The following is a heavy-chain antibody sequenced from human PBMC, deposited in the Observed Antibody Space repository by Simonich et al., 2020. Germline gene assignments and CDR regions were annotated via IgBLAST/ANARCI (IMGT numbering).Heavy chain of an antibody. CDR1: GGSISIYY. V-gene: IGHV4-59*08. CDR2: IYYSGRT. J-gene: IGHJ4*02. Sequence: QVQLQESGPGLVKPSETLSLTCTVSGGSISIYYWSWIRQPPGKGMEWIGYIYYSGRTNYNPSLKSRFTISVDTSKNQFSLKLSSVTAADTAVYYCARHDRWLQFYFDYWGQGTLVTVSS. D-gene: IGHD5-12*01. CDR3: ARHDRWLQFYFDY.